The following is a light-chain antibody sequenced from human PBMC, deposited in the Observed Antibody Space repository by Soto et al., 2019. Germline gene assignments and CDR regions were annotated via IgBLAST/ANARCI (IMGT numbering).Light chain of an antibody. CDR2: AAS. CDR1: QGIRSD. J-gene: IGKJ1*01. Sequence: AIQMTQSPSSLSASVGDRVTISCRASQGIRSDLAWYQQKPGKAPTLLIFAASTLHSGVPSRFSGRGSATDFTLTISSLQPEDFATYYCLQSYNFPRTFGQGTKVEIK. CDR3: LQSYNFPRT. V-gene: IGKV1-6*01.